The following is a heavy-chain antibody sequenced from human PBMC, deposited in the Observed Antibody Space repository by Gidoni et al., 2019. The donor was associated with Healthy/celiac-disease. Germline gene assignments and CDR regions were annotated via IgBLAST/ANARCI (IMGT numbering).Heavy chain of an antibody. D-gene: IGHD2-2*01. J-gene: IGHJ4*02. CDR1: GGSISSGSYY. Sequence: QVQLQESGPGLVKPSQTLSLTCTVSGGSISSGSYYWSWIRQPAGKGLEWIGRIYTSGSTNYNPSLKSRVTISVDTSKNQFSLKLSSVTAADTAVYYCARESLQRGRFDYWGQGTLVTVSS. CDR2: IYTSGST. CDR3: ARESLQRGRFDY. V-gene: IGHV4-61*02.